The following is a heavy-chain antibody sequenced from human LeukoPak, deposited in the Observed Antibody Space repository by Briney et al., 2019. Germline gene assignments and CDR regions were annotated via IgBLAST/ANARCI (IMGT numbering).Heavy chain of an antibody. CDR1: GCTFNNYN. CDR3: ARENPPRWFDP. D-gene: IGHD1-14*01. Sequence: PGGSLRLSCAASGCTFNNYNINWFRQAPGKGLEWVSSISSHSSYIYYADSVKGRFTVSRDNAKSSLYLQMNSLRAEDTAVYYCARENPPRWFDPWGQGALVTVSS. V-gene: IGHV3-21*01. J-gene: IGHJ5*02. CDR2: ISSHSSYI.